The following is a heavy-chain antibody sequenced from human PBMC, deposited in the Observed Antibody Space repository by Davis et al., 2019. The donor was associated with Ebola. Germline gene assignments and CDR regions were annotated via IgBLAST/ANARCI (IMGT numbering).Heavy chain of an antibody. CDR3: ARSCISVRCFLLYAMDV. CDR1: GYAFTGYY. J-gene: IGHJ6*03. Sequence: ASVTVSCKASGYAFTGYYIHWVRQAPGQGLEWMGQINPNRGDTAYAQKFQGRVTMTRDTSTSTAYMELSRLRSDDTAIYYCARSCISVRCFLLYAMDVWGKGTTVTVSS. CDR2: INPNRGDT. V-gene: IGHV1-2*06. D-gene: IGHD3-16*02.